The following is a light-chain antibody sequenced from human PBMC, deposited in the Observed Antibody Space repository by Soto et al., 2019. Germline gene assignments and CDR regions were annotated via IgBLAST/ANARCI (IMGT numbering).Light chain of an antibody. CDR2: AAS. Sequence: DIQMTQSPSSLSASVGDRVTITCRASESITSYLNWYQQKPGKAPKVLIYAASSLQSVIPSRFSGSGSGTKFTLTIISLQAEYCATYYSHQSYRTPQTFGQGPTVEI. J-gene: IGKJ1*01. V-gene: IGKV1-39*01. CDR3: HQSYRTPQT. CDR1: ESITSY.